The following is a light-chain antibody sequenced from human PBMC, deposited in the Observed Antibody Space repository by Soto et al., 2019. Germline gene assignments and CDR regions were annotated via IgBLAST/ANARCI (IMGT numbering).Light chain of an antibody. CDR3: QSYDSSSWV. V-gene: IGLV1-40*01. CDR1: SSNIGAGYD. CDR2: GNS. Sequence: QPVLTQPPSVSGAPGQRVTISCTGSSSNIGAGYDVHWYQQLPGTAPKLLIYGNSNRPSGVPDRFSGSKSGTSASLAITGLQAEDEADYYCQSYDSSSWVFGGGTKLTVL. J-gene: IGLJ3*02.